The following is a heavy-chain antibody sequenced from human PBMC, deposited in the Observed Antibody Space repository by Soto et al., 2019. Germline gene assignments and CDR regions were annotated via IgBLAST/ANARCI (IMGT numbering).Heavy chain of an antibody. J-gene: IGHJ6*02. V-gene: IGHV1-46*01. CDR3: AKDYYDSSGYYTNYYYYYGMEV. Sequence: ASVKVSCKASGYTFTSYYMHWVRQAPGQGLEWMGIINPSGGSTSYAQKFQGRVTMTRDTSTSTVYMELSSLRSEDTAVYYCAKDYYDSSGYYTNYYYYYGMEVWGQGTTVTVSS. CDR1: GYTFTSYY. D-gene: IGHD3-22*01. CDR2: INPSGGST.